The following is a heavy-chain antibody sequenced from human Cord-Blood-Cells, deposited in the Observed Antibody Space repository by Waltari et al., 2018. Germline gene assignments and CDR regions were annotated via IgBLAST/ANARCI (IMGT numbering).Heavy chain of an antibody. CDR1: GYTFTGYY. V-gene: IGHV1-2*02. CDR2: SNPNRGGT. CDR3: ARGYSSSYYYYGMDV. J-gene: IGHJ6*02. Sequence: QVQLVQSGAEVKKPGASVKVSCKASGYTFTGYYMHWVRRAPGQGLEWKGWSNPNRGGTNNAQKSQGRVTMTRDTSISTAYMELRRLRSDDTAGYYCARGYSSSYYYYGMDVWGQGTTVTVSS. D-gene: IGHD6-6*01.